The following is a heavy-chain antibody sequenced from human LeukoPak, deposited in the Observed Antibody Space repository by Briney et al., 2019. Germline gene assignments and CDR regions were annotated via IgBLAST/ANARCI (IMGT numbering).Heavy chain of an antibody. CDR2: IIPIFGTA. J-gene: IGHJ4*02. Sequence: SVKVSCKASGGTFSSYAISWVRQAPGQGLEWMGGIIPIFGTANYAQKFQGRVTITADESTSTAYMELSSLRSEDPAVYYCAREGPATAPFGYWGQGTLVTVSS. D-gene: IGHD2-2*01. V-gene: IGHV1-69*01. CDR1: GGTFSSYA. CDR3: AREGPATAPFGY.